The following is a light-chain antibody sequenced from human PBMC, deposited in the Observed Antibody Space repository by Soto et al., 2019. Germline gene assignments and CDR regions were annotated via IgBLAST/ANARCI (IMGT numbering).Light chain of an antibody. CDR2: LGS. Sequence: DIVMTQSPLSLPVTPGEPASISCRSSQSLLHYNGYNFLDWYLQKPGQSPQLLIYLGSTRASGVPDRFSGSGSGTDFTLKISRVEAEDVGIYYCMQARQTPPTFGGGTKVDIK. CDR3: MQARQTPPT. J-gene: IGKJ4*01. CDR1: QSLLHYNGYNF. V-gene: IGKV2-28*01.